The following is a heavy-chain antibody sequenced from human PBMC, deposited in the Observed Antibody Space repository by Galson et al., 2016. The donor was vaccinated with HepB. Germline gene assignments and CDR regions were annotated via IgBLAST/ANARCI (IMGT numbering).Heavy chain of an antibody. CDR1: GFTFSSYG. CDR2: IWYDGSNK. J-gene: IGHJ4*02. V-gene: IGHV3-33*06. CDR3: AKGGGDTTGWYPLDS. Sequence: SLILACAASGFTFSSYGMRWVRQAPGKRVKWVAVIWYDGSNKQFGDSVKGRFTVSRDDSRNMLYLQMNSLRVDDTAVYSFAKGGGDTTGWYPLDSWGRGILVTVSS. D-gene: IGHD6-19*01.